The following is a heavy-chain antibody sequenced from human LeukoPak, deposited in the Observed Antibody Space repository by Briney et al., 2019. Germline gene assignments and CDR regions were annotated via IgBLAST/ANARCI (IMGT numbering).Heavy chain of an antibody. V-gene: IGHV1-46*03. CDR1: GYTFTSYY. CDR2: INPSGGST. Sequence: ASVKVSCKASGYTFTSYYMHWVRQAPGQGLEWMGIINPSGGSTSYAQKFQGRVTMTRDTSTSTVYMELSSLRSEDTAVYYCAREGPTHTRYSSSWYGQGAFDIWGQGTKVTVSS. CDR3: AREGPTHTRYSSSWYGQGAFDI. D-gene: IGHD6-13*01. J-gene: IGHJ3*02.